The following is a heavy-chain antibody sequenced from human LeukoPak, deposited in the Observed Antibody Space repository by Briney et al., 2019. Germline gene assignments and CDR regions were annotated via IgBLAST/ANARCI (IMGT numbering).Heavy chain of an antibody. Sequence: GGSLRLSCSASGFTFSTYTLHWVRQAPGKGLEYVSTISSDGSKTYYADSVKDRFTVSRDNSKSTLYLQMSSLRPEGTAVYYCVKDRGIPVFDFWGQRTVVTVSS. CDR2: ISSDGSKT. CDR1: GFTFSTYT. D-gene: IGHD6-19*01. J-gene: IGHJ4*02. V-gene: IGHV3-64D*06. CDR3: VKDRGIPVFDF.